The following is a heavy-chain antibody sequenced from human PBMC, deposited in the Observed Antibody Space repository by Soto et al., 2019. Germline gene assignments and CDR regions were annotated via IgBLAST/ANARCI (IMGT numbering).Heavy chain of an antibody. CDR1: GFAFGSYW. D-gene: IGHD2-2*01. J-gene: IGHJ3*02. CDR3: ARETVVEDAFDI. Sequence: HPGGSLRLSCAASGFAFGSYWMSWVCQAPGKGLEWVANIKQDGSEKYYVDSVKGRFTISRDNAKNSLYLQMNSLRAEDTAVYYCARETVVEDAFDIWGQGTMVTVSS. V-gene: IGHV3-7*03. CDR2: IKQDGSEK.